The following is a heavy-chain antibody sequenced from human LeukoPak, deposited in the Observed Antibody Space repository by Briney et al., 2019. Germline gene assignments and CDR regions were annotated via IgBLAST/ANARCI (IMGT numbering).Heavy chain of an antibody. V-gene: IGHV4-59*08. J-gene: IGHJ4*02. Sequence: SETLSLTCTVSDDSISSYYWSWIRQPPGKGLEWIGYIKYSGSTKYNPSLESRVTISVDTSKNQFSLNVNSVTAADTAVYYCARHVGLAAPLDYWGQGTLVTVSS. CDR1: DDSISSYY. CDR3: ARHVGLAAPLDY. CDR2: IKYSGST. D-gene: IGHD6-13*01.